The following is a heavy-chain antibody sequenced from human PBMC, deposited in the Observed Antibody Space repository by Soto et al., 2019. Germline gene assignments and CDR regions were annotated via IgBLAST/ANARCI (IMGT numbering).Heavy chain of an antibody. D-gene: IGHD4-17*01. CDR2: ISAHNGNT. J-gene: IGHJ4*02. CDR3: ARGRYGDY. CDR1: GYIFTSYG. V-gene: IGHV1-18*01. Sequence: QAHLVQSGPEVKKPGASVKVSCKGSGYIFTSYGIAWVRQAPGQGLEWMGWISAHNGNTEDAQKFQGRVTVTRDTSTSTAYLELRSHRSDDTALYYWARGRYGDYWGQGALVTVSS.